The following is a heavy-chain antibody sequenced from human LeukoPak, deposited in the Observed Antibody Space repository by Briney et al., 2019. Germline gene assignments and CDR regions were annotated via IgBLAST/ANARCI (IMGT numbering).Heavy chain of an antibody. CDR3: ARDSSSGYYYVAYFDY. V-gene: IGHV4-4*07. CDR1: GGSISSYY. CDR2: IYTSGST. J-gene: IGHJ4*02. Sequence: SETLSLTCTVSGGSISSYYWSWIRQPAGKGLEWIVRIYTSGSTNYNPSIKSRVTMSVDTSKNQFSLKLISVTAADTAVYYCARDSSSGYYYVAYFDYWGQGTPVTVSS. D-gene: IGHD3-22*01.